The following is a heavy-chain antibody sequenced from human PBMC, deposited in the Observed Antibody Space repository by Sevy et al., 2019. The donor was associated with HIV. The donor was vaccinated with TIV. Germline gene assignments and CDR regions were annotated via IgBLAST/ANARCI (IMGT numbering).Heavy chain of an antibody. CDR2: ITPDGSTT. CDR3: TGDWGGLGDY. V-gene: IGHV3-74*01. D-gene: IGHD2-21*01. Sequence: GGSPRLSCAASPFTFSSSSMHWVRQAPGKGLVWVSRITPDGSTTDYADSVKGRFTISRDNAKNTLYLQMNSLRAEDTAVYYCTGDWGGLGDYWGQGSLVTVSS. J-gene: IGHJ4*02. CDR1: PFTFSSSS.